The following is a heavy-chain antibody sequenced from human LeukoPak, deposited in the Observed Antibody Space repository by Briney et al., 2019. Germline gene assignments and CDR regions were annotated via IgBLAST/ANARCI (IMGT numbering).Heavy chain of an antibody. CDR3: AKSPIAAAGIAYFQY. D-gene: IGHD6-13*01. CDR1: GGSVSSGSNY. V-gene: IGHV4-61*01. Sequence: PSETLSLTCTVSGGSVSSGSNYWSWIRQPPGKRLEWIGCIYDSGSTNYNPSLNSRVTISLDTSKNQFSLNLSSVTAADTAVYYCAKSPIAAAGIAYFQYWGQGTLVTVSS. CDR2: IYDSGST. J-gene: IGHJ1*01.